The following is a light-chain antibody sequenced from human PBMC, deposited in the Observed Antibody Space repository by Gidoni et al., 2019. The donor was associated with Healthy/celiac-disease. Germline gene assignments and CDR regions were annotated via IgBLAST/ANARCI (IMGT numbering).Light chain of an antibody. CDR3: QQYNNWPPWT. Sequence: ELVMTLSPATLSVSPGERATLSCRASQSVSINLAWYQQKPGQAPRLLIYGASTRATGIPARFSGSGSGTEFTLTISSLQSEDFAVYYCQQYNNWPPWTFXXXTKVEIK. V-gene: IGKV3-15*01. CDR2: GAS. J-gene: IGKJ1*01. CDR1: QSVSIN.